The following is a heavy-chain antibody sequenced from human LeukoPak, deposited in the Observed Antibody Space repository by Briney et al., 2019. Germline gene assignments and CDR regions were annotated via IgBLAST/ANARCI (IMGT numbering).Heavy chain of an antibody. J-gene: IGHJ4*02. CDR3: ANVLNPDSSGYYYEGYFDY. V-gene: IGHV4-4*02. CDR2: IYHSGST. CDR1: GGSISSSNW. Sequence: SETLSLTCAVSGGSISSSNWWSWVRQPPGKGLEWIGEIYHSGSTNYNPSLKSRVTISVDTSKNQFSLKLSSVTAADTAVYYCANVLNPDSSGYYYEGYFDYWGQGTLVTVSS. D-gene: IGHD3-22*01.